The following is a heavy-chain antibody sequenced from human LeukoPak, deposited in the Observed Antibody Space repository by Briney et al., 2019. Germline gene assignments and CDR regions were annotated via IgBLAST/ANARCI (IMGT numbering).Heavy chain of an antibody. Sequence: SETLSLTCAVYGGSFSGYYWSWIRQPPGNGLEWIGEINHSGSTNYNPSLKSRVTISVDTSKNQFSLKLSSVTAADTAVYYCASGRYYFDYRGQGTLVTVSS. J-gene: IGHJ4*02. CDR3: ASGRYYFDY. CDR1: GGSFSGYY. V-gene: IGHV4-34*01. CDR2: INHSGST.